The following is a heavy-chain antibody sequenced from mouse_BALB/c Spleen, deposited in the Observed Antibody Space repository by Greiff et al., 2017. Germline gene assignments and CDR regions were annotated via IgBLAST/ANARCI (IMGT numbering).Heavy chain of an antibody. CDR3: ARFGNYGFAY. D-gene: IGHD2-1*01. J-gene: IGHJ3*01. CDR2: IDPSDSYT. V-gene: IGHV1-69*02. Sequence: VQLQQPGAELVKPGASVKLSCKASGYTFTSYWMHWVKQRPGQGLEWIGEIDPSDSYTNYNQKFKGKATLTVDKSSSTAYMQLSSLTSEDSAVYYCARFGNYGFAYWGQGILVTVSA. CDR1: GYTFTSYW.